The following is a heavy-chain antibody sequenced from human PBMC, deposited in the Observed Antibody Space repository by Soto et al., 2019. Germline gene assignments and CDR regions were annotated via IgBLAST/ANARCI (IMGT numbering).Heavy chain of an antibody. CDR1: ASTIKVYG. CDR3: ATALGVSGLFDS. V-gene: IGHV1-18*01. D-gene: IGHD6-19*01. J-gene: IGHJ4*02. Sequence: ASVKVSCKASASTIKVYGLTWVRQAPGQGLEWMGWVRLSNGETKYAQKFQERVTMTTDPSTGTAFMDLRNLRADDTAVYYCATALGVSGLFDSWDQGTLVTVSS. CDR2: VRLSNGET.